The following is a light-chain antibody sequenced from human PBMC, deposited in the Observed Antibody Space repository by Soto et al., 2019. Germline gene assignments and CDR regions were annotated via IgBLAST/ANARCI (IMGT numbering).Light chain of an antibody. CDR3: QSYETNLREV. J-gene: IGLJ1*01. CDR2: ANN. V-gene: IGLV1-40*01. CDR1: SSNIGAGYD. Sequence: QSVLTQPPSVSGAPGQRVTISCTGSSSNIGAGYDVHWYQQFPGTAPKLLIYANNNRPSGVPDRFSASKSGTSASLAITGHQSDYEADYYCQSYETNLREVFGTGTKVTVL.